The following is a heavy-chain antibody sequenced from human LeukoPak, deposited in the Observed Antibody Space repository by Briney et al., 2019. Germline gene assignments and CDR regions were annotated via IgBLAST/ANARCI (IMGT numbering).Heavy chain of an antibody. Sequence: GGSLRLSCAASGFTFSSYAMHWVRQAPGKGLEYVSAISSNGGSTYYANSVKGRFTISRDNSKNTLYLQMGSLRAEDMAVYFCARDKVTVSVDAFDVWGQGTMVTVSS. CDR2: ISSNGGST. J-gene: IGHJ3*01. CDR3: ARDKVTVSVDAFDV. V-gene: IGHV3-64*01. CDR1: GFTFSSYA.